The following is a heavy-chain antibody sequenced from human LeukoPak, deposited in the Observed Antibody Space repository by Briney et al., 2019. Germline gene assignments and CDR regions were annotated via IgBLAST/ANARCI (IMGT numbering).Heavy chain of an antibody. CDR2: IYYSGST. D-gene: IGHD2-21*02. Sequence: SETLSLTCTVSGGSISSYYWSWIRQPPGKGLEWIGYIYYSGSTNYNPSLKSRVTISVDTSKNQFSLKLSSVTAADTAVYYCARARLYCGGDCYSNWGQGTLVTVSS. J-gene: IGHJ4*02. CDR1: GGSISSYY. CDR3: ARARLYCGGDCYSN. V-gene: IGHV4-59*12.